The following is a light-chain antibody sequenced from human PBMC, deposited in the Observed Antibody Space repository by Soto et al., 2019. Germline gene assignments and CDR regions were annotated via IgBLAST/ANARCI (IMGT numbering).Light chain of an antibody. CDR2: DAS. J-gene: IGKJ1*01. CDR1: QGISGW. CDR3: QQYNSYWT. V-gene: IGKV1-5*01. Sequence: DIRMTQSPSTLSASVGDRVTITCRASQGISGWLAWYQQKPGKAPKLLIYDASRLESGVPSRFSGSGSGTEFTLTISSLRPDDFATYYCQQYNSYWTFGQGTKVDSK.